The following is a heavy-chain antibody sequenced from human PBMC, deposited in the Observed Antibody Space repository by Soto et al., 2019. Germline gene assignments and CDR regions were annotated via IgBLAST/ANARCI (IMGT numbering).Heavy chain of an antibody. CDR1: GGSISSGDYY. CDR2: IYYSGST. J-gene: IGHJ6*02. CDR3: ARGGSYTRYGMDV. D-gene: IGHD1-26*01. Sequence: PSETLSLTCTVSGGSISSGDYYWSWIRQPPGKGLEWIGYIYYSGSTYYNPSLKSRVTISVDTSKNQFSLKLSSVTAADTAVYYCARGGSYTRYGMDVWGQGTTVTVSS. V-gene: IGHV4-30-4*01.